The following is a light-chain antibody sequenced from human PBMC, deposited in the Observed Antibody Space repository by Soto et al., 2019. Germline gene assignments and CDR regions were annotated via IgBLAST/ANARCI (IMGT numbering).Light chain of an antibody. Sequence: DIVMTQAPDSLAVSLGERATISCKSSQSILNSSNNKHHLAWYQQKSGQPPKLLIYWASTRESGVPDRFSGSGSGTDFTLTISSLQAEDVAAVYYCQQYYAPPYSFGQGTKLEI. V-gene: IGKV4-1*01. J-gene: IGKJ2*03. CDR2: WAS. CDR3: QQYYAPPYS. CDR1: QSILNSSNNKHH.